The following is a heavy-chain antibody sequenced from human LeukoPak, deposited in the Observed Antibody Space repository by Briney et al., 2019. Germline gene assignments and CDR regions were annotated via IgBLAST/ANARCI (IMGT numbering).Heavy chain of an antibody. Sequence: ASVKVSCKASGYTFTSYAMSWVRQAPGQGLEWMGWINTNTGNPTYAQGFTGRFVFSLDTSVSTAYLQISSLKAEDTAVYCCARSGRGPKHGVFDPWGQGTLVTVSS. CDR3: ARSGRGPKHGVFDP. J-gene: IGHJ5*02. CDR2: INTNTGNP. D-gene: IGHD2-15*01. V-gene: IGHV7-4-1*02. CDR1: GYTFTSYA.